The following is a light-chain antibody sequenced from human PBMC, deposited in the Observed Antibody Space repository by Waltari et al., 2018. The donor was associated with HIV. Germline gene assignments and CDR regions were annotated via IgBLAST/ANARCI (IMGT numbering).Light chain of an antibody. J-gene: IGLJ2*01. CDR1: KLGDRY. CDR3: QAWDSSTAV. CDR2: QDT. Sequence: SYELTQPPSVSVSPGQTASITCSGDKLGDRYACWYYQKPGQSPVWVIYQDTKRPSGTPERFSGSNSGNTATLTISGTQAMDEADYYCQAWDSSTAVFGGGTKLTVL. V-gene: IGLV3-1*01.